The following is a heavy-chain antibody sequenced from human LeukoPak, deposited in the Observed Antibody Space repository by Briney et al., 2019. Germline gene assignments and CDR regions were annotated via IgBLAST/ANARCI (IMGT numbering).Heavy chain of an antibody. Sequence: ASVKVSCKASGYTFTSYGISWVRQAPGQGLEWMGWISAYNGNTNYAQKLQGRVTMTTDTSTSTAYMELRSLRSDDTAVYYRAGDIVVVPAAISLDYWGQGTLVTVSS. CDR3: AGDIVVVPAAISLDY. CDR2: ISAYNGNT. V-gene: IGHV1-18*01. J-gene: IGHJ4*02. CDR1: GYTFTSYG. D-gene: IGHD2-2*02.